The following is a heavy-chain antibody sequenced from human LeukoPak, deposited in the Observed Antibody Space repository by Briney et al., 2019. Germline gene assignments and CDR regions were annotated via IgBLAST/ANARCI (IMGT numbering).Heavy chain of an antibody. CDR2: IYYSGNT. Sequence: SETLSLTCIVSGGSISGTTYYWGWIRQPPGKRLEWIGSIYYSGNTYYNPPLKSRVTISIDTSKNQFSLNLNSVTAADTALYSCARHYLGGNYPDYFNHWGQGTLVTVSS. J-gene: IGHJ4*02. V-gene: IGHV4-39*01. D-gene: IGHD1-26*01. CDR3: ARHYLGGNYPDYFNH. CDR1: GGSISGTTYY.